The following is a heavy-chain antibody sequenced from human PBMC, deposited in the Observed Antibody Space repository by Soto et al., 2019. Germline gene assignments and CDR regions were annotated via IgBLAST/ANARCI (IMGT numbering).Heavy chain of an antibody. J-gene: IGHJ3*02. D-gene: IGHD6-13*01. Sequence: QVQLVQSGAEVKKPGSSVKVSCRASGGTFSSYAISWVRQAPGQGLEWMGRTIAIIEMTNYAQNLQGRVTITSDKSTSTAYMELNSLRSEDTAVYYCACNTGITSAGTCDIWGQGTLVTVSS. CDR3: ACNTGITSAGTCDI. V-gene: IGHV1-69*02. CDR1: GGTFSSYA. CDR2: TIAIIEMT.